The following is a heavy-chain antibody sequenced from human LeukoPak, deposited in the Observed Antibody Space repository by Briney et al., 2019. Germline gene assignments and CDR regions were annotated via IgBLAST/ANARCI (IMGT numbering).Heavy chain of an antibody. CDR3: AREGVRWDGYDIYYYYYYMDV. CDR1: GFTFSSYW. CDR2: IKQDGSEK. J-gene: IGHJ6*03. V-gene: IGHV3-7*01. D-gene: IGHD5-12*01. Sequence: PGGALRLSFSASGFTFSSYWRSWVRQAPGKGLELVANIKQDGSEKYYVDSVKGRFTISRDNAKNSLYLQMNSLRAEDTAVSYCAREGVRWDGYDIYYYYYYMDVWGKGTTVTVSS.